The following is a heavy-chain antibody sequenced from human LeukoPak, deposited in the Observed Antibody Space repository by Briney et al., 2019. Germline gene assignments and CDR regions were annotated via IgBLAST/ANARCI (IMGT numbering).Heavy chain of an antibody. Sequence: PGGSLRLSCAASGFTFSDYGMHWVRQAPGKGLDWVANIWYEGSVKYYADSVKGRFTISRDNPKNTVSLQMDSLRGEDTAVAYCARRARLYFYMDVWGKGTTVTVSS. D-gene: IGHD3-9*01. CDR3: ARRARLYFYMDV. CDR2: IWYEGSVK. J-gene: IGHJ6*04. CDR1: GFTFSDYG. V-gene: IGHV3-33*01.